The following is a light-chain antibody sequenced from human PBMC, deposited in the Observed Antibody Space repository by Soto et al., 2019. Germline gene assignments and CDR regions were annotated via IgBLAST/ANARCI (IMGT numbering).Light chain of an antibody. Sequence: QSALTQPRSVSGSPGQSVTISCTGTSSDVGGYNYVSWYQQHPGKAPKLMIYDVSKRPSGVPDRFSGSKSGNTASLSFSGLQAEDEADYFCCSYAGSYTRLFGGGTKLTV. CDR1: SSDVGGYNY. V-gene: IGLV2-11*01. CDR2: DVS. CDR3: CSYAGSYTRL. J-gene: IGLJ3*02.